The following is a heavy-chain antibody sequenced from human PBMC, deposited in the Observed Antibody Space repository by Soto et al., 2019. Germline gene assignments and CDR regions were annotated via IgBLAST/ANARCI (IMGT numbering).Heavy chain of an antibody. CDR3: ARVFGFGGMDV. J-gene: IGHJ6*02. Sequence: QVQLQESGPGLVKPSQTLSLTCTFSGGSISSGGYYWSWIRQHPGKGLEWLGYIYYSGSTYFKPSLKSRVTISVDTSKNQFSLKLSSVTAADTAVYYCARVFGFGGMDVWGQGTTVTVSS. D-gene: IGHD3-10*01. V-gene: IGHV4-31*03. CDR2: IYYSGST. CDR1: GGSISSGGYY.